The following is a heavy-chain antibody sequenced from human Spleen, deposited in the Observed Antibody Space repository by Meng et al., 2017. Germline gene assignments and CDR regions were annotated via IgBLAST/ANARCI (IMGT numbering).Heavy chain of an antibody. J-gene: IGHJ3*02. Sequence: SETLSLTCAVYGGSFSGYYWSWIRQPPGKGLEWIGEINHSGSTNYNPSLKIRVTISVDTSKNQFSLKLSSVTAADTAVYYCARENTVTPGAFDIWGQGTMVTVSS. CDR1: GGSFSGYY. D-gene: IGHD4-17*01. CDR3: ARENTVTPGAFDI. CDR2: INHSGST. V-gene: IGHV4-34*01.